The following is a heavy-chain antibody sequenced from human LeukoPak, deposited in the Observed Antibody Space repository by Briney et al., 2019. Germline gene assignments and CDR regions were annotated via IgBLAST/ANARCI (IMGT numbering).Heavy chain of an antibody. Sequence: GGSLRLSCAASGFTFTSYWMSWVRQAPGKGLEWVANIKQDGSEKYYVDSVKGRFTISRDNAKNSLYLQMNSLRAEDTAVYYCARVRHDIAAAGIYYFDYGGQGTLVTVSS. V-gene: IGHV3-7*01. CDR2: IKQDGSEK. CDR1: GFTFTSYW. D-gene: IGHD6-13*01. CDR3: ARVRHDIAAAGIYYFDY. J-gene: IGHJ4*02.